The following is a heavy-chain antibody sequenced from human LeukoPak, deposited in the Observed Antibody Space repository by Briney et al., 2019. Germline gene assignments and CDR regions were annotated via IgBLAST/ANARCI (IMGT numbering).Heavy chain of an antibody. Sequence: SSETLSLTCTVSGGSISSYYWSWIRQPPGKGLEWIGYTYTSGSTNYNPSLKSRVTISVDTSKNQFSLKLSSVTAADTAVYYCARRQGYCSSTSCYHYYMDVWGKGTTVTVS. CDR3: ARRQGYCSSTSCYHYYMDV. J-gene: IGHJ6*03. D-gene: IGHD2-2*01. CDR1: GGSISSYY. V-gene: IGHV4-4*09. CDR2: TYTSGST.